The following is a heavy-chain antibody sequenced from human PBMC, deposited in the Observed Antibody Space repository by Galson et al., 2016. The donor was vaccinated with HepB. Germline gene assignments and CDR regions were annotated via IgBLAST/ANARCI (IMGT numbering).Heavy chain of an antibody. CDR3: ARTSAANWYFDL. V-gene: IGHV3-21*01. J-gene: IGHJ2*01. Sequence: SLRLSCAASGFTFSAYSMNWVRQAPGKGLEWVSSISSSDSSIYYADSVRGRFAISRDNAKNSLYLQMNSLRAEDTAVYYRARTSAANWYFDLWGRGTLVTVSS. D-gene: IGHD6-13*01. CDR2: ISSSDSSI. CDR1: GFTFSAYS.